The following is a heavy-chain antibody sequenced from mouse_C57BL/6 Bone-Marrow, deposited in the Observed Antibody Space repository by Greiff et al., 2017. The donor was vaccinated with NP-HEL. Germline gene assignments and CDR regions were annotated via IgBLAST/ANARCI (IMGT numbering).Heavy chain of an antibody. CDR3: ARLFITTVVATPYYAMDY. CDR2: IYPRSGNT. D-gene: IGHD1-1*01. V-gene: IGHV1-81*01. Sequence: VQLQQSGAELARPGASVKLSCKASGYTFTSYGISWVKQRTGQGLEWIGEIYPRSGNTYYNEKFKGKATLTADKSSSTAYMELRSLTSADSAVYFCARLFITTVVATPYYAMDYWGQGTSVTVSS. J-gene: IGHJ4*01. CDR1: GYTFTSYG.